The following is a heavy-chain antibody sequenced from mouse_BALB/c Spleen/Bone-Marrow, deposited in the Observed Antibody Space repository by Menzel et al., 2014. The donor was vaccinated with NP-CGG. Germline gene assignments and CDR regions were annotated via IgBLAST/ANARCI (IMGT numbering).Heavy chain of an antibody. V-gene: IGHV7-3*02. Sequence: EVMLVESGGGLVQPGGSLRLPCATSGFTFTDYYMSWVRQPPGKALEWLGFIRNKANGYTTEYSASVKGRFTISRDNSQSILYQQRSTLRAEDSATEYCARGWITTGFDYWGQGTLVTVSA. CDR2: IRNKANGYTT. J-gene: IGHJ3*01. D-gene: IGHD1-1*01. CDR3: ARGWITTGFDY. CDR1: GFTFTDYY.